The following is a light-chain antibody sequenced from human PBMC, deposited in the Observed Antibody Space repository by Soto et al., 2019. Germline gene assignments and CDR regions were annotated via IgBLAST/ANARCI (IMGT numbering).Light chain of an antibody. CDR1: QSITLY. J-gene: IGKJ4*01. CDR2: RAA. Sequence: DIQMTQSPPTLSASIGDRVTITCRASQSITLYLAWYQHKPGKAPKFLIYRAADLESGVPSSFSGSGSETEFTLTISSLQPDDLATYYCQQDSSYTLTFGGGTKVEIK. V-gene: IGKV1-5*03. CDR3: QQDSSYTLT.